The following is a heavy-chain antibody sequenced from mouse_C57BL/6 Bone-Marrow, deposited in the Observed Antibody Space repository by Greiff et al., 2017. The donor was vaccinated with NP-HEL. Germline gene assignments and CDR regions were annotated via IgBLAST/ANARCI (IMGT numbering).Heavy chain of an antibody. D-gene: IGHD2-1*01. CDR2: INPDSSTI. CDR1: GIDFSRYW. V-gene: IGHV4-1*01. J-gene: IGHJ4*01. Sequence: EVKLMESGGGLVQPGGSLKLSCAASGIDFSRYWMSWVRRAPGKGLEWIGEINPDSSTINYAPSLKDKFIISRDNAKNTLYLQMSKVRSEDTALYYCARRDYGNYDYYAMDYWGQGTSVTVSS. CDR3: ARRDYGNYDYYAMDY.